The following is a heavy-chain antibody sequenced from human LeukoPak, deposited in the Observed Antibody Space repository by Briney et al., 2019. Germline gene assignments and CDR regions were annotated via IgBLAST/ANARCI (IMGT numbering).Heavy chain of an antibody. CDR1: GFTFSSYW. V-gene: IGHV3-7*01. CDR3: ARSRYCSSTCCYTSYYMDV. Sequence: GGSLRLSCAASGFTFSSYWMSWVRQAPGKGLEWVANIKQDGSEKYYVDSVKGRFTISRDNAKNSLYLQMNSLRAEDTAVYHCARSRYCSSTCCYTSYYMDVWGKGTTVTVSS. D-gene: IGHD2-2*02. CDR2: IKQDGSEK. J-gene: IGHJ6*03.